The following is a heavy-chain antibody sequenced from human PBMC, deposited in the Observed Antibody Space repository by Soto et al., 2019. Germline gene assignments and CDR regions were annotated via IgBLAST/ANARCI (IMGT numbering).Heavy chain of an antibody. CDR3: ARGRSYYDSTYYYYYGMDV. V-gene: IGHV1-69*13. CDR1: GGTFSSYA. CDR2: IIPIFGTA. Sequence: GASVKVSCKASGGTFSSYAISWVRQAPGQGLEWMGGIIPIFGTANYAQKFQGRVTITADESTSTAYMELSSLRSEDTAVYYCARGRSYYDSTYYYYYGMDVWGQGTTVTVSS. D-gene: IGHD3-22*01. J-gene: IGHJ6*02.